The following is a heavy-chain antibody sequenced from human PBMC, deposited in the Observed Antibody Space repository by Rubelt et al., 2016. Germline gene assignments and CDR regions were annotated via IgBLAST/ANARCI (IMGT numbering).Heavy chain of an antibody. CDR3: ARHPTALDIYYFDY. CDR1: GGSFSGYY. Sequence: QVQLQQWGAGLLKPSETLSLTCAVYGGSFSGYYWSWIRQPPGKGLEWIGEINHSGSTNYNPSLKSRVTISVDTSKNQFSLKLSSVTAADTAVYYCARHPTALDIYYFDYWGQGTLVTVSS. J-gene: IGHJ4*02. V-gene: IGHV4-34*01. CDR2: INHSGST. D-gene: IGHD5-18*01.